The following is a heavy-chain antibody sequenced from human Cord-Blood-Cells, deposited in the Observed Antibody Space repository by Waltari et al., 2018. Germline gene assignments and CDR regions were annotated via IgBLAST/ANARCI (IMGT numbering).Heavy chain of an antibody. CDR2: IYYSGST. CDR1: GGPISSGGYY. D-gene: IGHD3-16*02. Sequence: QVQLQESGPGLVKPSQTLSLTCTVSGGPISSGGYYRRWIRQHPGKGLEWIGYIYYSGSTYYNPSLKSRVTISVDTSKNQFSLKLSSVTAADTAVYYCARASPDDYIWGSYRYYFDYWGQGTLVTVSS. V-gene: IGHV4-31*03. J-gene: IGHJ4*02. CDR3: ARASPDDYIWGSYRYYFDY.